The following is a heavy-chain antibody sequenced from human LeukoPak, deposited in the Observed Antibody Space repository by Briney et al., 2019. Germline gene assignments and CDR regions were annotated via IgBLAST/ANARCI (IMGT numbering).Heavy chain of an antibody. D-gene: IGHD2-21*02. V-gene: IGHV1-69*04. J-gene: IGHJ4*02. CDR1: GGTLSSYA. Sequence: SVKVSCKASGGTLSSYAISWVRQAPGQGLEWMGRIIPIFGIANYAQKFQGRVTITADKSTSTAYMELSSLRSEDTAVYYCARGGVVVTAFYFDYWGQGTLVTVSS. CDR3: ARGGVVVTAFYFDY. CDR2: IIPIFGIA.